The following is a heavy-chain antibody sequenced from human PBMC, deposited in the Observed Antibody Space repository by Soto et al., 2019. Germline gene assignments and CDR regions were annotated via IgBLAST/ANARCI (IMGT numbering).Heavy chain of an antibody. CDR2: ISYDATTE. Sequence: GGSLRLSCAASGFTFSRYGMHWVRQAPGKGLEWVALISYDATTEDYADSVKGRFTISRDNSKNTVYLQMNSLRAQDTAVYYCAKDLWFGGPFDYWGLGSLVTVSS. CDR1: GFTFSRYG. D-gene: IGHD3-10*01. J-gene: IGHJ4*02. CDR3: AKDLWFGGPFDY. V-gene: IGHV3-30*18.